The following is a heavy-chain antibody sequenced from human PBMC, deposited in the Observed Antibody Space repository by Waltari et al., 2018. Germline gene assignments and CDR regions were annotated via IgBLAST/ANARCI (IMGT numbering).Heavy chain of an antibody. Sequence: EVQLLQSGGGLVQPGGSLKLSCVASGFTFSSFAMGWVRQAPGKGLEWVSGVSGTGGLKYYADSVKGRFTISRDNAKNTVYVEISSLRADDTAVYYCAKPARGVIEDWFDSWGQGSLVSVSS. D-gene: IGHD3-10*01. CDR1: GFTFSSFA. J-gene: IGHJ5*01. CDR2: VSGTGGLK. V-gene: IGHV3-23*01. CDR3: AKPARGVIEDWFDS.